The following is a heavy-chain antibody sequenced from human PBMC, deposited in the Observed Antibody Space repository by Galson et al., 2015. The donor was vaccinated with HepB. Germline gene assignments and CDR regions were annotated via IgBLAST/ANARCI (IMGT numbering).Heavy chain of an antibody. J-gene: IGHJ4*02. CDR2: INPNSGGT. Sequence: SVKVSCKASGYTFTGYYMHWVRQAPGQGLEWMGWINPNSGGTNYAQKFQGWVTMTRDTSISTAYMELSRLRSDDTAVHYCARGGGTMVRGVIIGPEDYWGQGTLVTVSS. CDR3: ARGGGTMVRGVIIGPEDY. V-gene: IGHV1-2*04. CDR1: GYTFTGYY. D-gene: IGHD3-10*01.